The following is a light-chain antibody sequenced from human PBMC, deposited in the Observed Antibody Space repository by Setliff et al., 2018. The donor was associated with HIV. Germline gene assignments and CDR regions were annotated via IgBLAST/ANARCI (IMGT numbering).Light chain of an antibody. J-gene: IGLJ2*01. CDR1: SSDIGGYNY. CDR3: SSYTSSSTHYVI. Sequence: LTQPASVSGSPGQSITISCTGTSSDIGGYNYVSWYQQHPGKAPKLMIYDVSYRPSGVSNRLSGSKSGNTASLTISGLQAEDEGDYYCSSYTSSSTHYVIFGGGTKATVL. V-gene: IGLV2-14*03. CDR2: DVS.